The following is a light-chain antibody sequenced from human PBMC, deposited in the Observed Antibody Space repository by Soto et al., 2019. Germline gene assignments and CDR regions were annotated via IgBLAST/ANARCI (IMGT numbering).Light chain of an antibody. CDR1: QSITIY. CDR2: GAS. Sequence: DIQMTQSPSSLSASVGDRVTITCRASQSITIYLNWYQQKPGEAPNLLIFGASTLQSGVPSRFSGSGSGTDFTLTISSLQPEDFATYYCQHYNSYSEAFGQGTKVDIK. V-gene: IGKV1-39*01. J-gene: IGKJ1*01. CDR3: QHYNSYSEA.